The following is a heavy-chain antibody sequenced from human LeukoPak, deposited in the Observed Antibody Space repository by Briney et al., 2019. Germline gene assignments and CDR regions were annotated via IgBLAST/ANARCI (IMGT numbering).Heavy chain of an antibody. CDR2: IYDRGST. J-gene: IGHJ4*02. CDR1: GGSISSYY. V-gene: IGHV4-59*08. D-gene: IGHD6-6*01. Sequence: PSETLSLTCTVSGGSISSYYWNWIRQSPGKGLEWIGYIYDRGSTKYNPSLKSRVTISVDTSKNQFSLRLTSVTAADTAVYYCARHSGRDSSCPWGQGTLATVSS. CDR3: ARHSGRDSSCP.